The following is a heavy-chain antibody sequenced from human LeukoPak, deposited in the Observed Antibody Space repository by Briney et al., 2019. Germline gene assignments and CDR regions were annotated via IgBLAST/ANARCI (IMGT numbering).Heavy chain of an antibody. CDR1: GFTFSSYA. D-gene: IGHD3-22*01. V-gene: IGHV3-23*01. CDR2: ISASGGST. J-gene: IGHJ4*02. CDR3: ARDMDSSGYYFDY. Sequence: GGSLRLSCAASGFTFSSYAMSWVRQAPGKGLEWVSAISASGGSTYYADSVKGRFTISRDNSKNTLYLQMNSLRAEDTAVYYCARDMDSSGYYFDYWGQGTLVTVSS.